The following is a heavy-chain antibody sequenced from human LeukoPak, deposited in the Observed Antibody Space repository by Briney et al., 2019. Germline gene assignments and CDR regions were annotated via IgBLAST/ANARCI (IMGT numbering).Heavy chain of an antibody. Sequence: SGPALMKPTQTLTLTCTFSGFSLTTSGFCVNWIRQVPGKALQWLARIDCDDDKKYNKSLRTRLSITKDTSKNQVVFRMTNMDPVDTGTYFCAREVTSMDVWGQGTMVIVSS. D-gene: IGHD2-21*02. J-gene: IGHJ6*02. V-gene: IGHV2-70*11. CDR2: IDCDDDK. CDR1: GFSLTTSGFC. CDR3: AREVTSMDV.